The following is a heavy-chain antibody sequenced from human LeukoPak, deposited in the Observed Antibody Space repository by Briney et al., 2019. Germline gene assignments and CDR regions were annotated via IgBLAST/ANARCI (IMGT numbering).Heavy chain of an antibody. CDR1: GGSISSGGYS. D-gene: IGHD1-20*01. V-gene: IGHV4-30-2*01. CDR2: ISHSGST. CDR3: ARGGNWNNY. J-gene: IGHJ4*02. Sequence: PSETLSLTCAVSGGSISSGGYSWSWIRQPPGKGLEWIGYISHSGSTYYNPSLKSRVTISVDTSKNQFSLKLSSVTAADTAVYYCARGGNWNNYWGQGTLVTVSS.